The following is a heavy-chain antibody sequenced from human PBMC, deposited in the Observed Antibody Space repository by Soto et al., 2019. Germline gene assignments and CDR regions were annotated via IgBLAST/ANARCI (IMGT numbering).Heavy chain of an antibody. CDR1: GFTFSSYE. Sequence: EVQLVESGGGLVQAGGSLRLFCAVSGFTFSSYEMNWVRQAPGKGREWVSYIGTSGKTIYYADSVRGRFTISRDNAKNSLYLQMNSLRAEDAAVYFCARDPAIYSCKCDYGLDVWGRGTTVTVSS. CDR3: ARDPAIYSCKCDYGLDV. J-gene: IGHJ6*02. CDR2: IGTSGKTI. V-gene: IGHV3-48*03. D-gene: IGHD4-4*01.